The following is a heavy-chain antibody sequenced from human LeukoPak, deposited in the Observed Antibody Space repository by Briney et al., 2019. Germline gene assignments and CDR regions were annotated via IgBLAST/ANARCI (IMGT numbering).Heavy chain of an antibody. CDR1: GFPFNNYG. V-gene: IGHV3-23*01. CDR3: AKAVRECGGRSCYFSLDP. J-gene: IGHJ5*02. Sequence: GGSLRLSCAASGFPFNNYGMTWVRQAPGKGLEWVSSITGRGDFTSYADSVKGRFTISRDSSKNTLFLQLNSLRAEDTAIYHCAKAVRECGGRSCYFSLDPWGQGPLDSVS. CDR2: ITGRGDFT. D-gene: IGHD2-15*01.